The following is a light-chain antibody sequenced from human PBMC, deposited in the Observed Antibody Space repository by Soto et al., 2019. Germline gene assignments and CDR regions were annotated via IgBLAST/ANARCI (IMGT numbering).Light chain of an antibody. V-gene: IGKV3-20*01. Sequence: EVVLTQSPGTLSLSPGERATLSCRASQSINNNYLAWYQQRPGQAPRLLIYGSSDRATGIPDRFSGSGSGTDFTLTISRLEVEDFAVYYCHQYGSSPPYTFGQGTKLEI. CDR1: QSINNNY. CDR3: HQYGSSPPYT. CDR2: GSS. J-gene: IGKJ2*01.